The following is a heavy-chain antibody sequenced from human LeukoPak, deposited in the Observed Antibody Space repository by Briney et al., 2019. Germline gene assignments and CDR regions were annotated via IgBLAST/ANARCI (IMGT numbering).Heavy chain of an antibody. CDR2: ISYDGSNK. Sequence: GGSLRLSCAASGFTFSSYAMHWVCQAPGKGLEWVAVISYDGSNKYYADSVKGRFTISRDNSKNTVYLQMNSLSAEDTALYYCARDYYGSGSYGYFDYWGQGTLVTVSS. J-gene: IGHJ4*02. CDR3: ARDYYGSGSYGYFDY. D-gene: IGHD3-10*01. V-gene: IGHV3-30-3*01. CDR1: GFTFSSYA.